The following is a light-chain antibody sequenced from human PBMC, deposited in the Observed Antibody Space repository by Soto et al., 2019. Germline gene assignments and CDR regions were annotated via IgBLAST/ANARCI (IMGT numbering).Light chain of an antibody. J-gene: IGKJ5*01. CDR1: HSISTN. Sequence: EIVMTQSPSTLSVSPGEGATLSCRTSHSISTNLAWYQHKRGQSPRLLVYGASTRATGVPARFSGSGSGAEFTLSISSPQSEDFAVYYCQHRAGSSTFGQGTRLEIK. CDR2: GAS. V-gene: IGKV3-15*01. CDR3: QHRAGSST.